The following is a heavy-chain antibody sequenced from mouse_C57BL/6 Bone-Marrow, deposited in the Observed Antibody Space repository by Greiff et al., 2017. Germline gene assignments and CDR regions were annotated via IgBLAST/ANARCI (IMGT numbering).Heavy chain of an antibody. CDR3: AFDGYPWYFDV. CDR1: GYTFTGYW. Sequence: QVQLKQSGAELMKPGASVKLSCKATGYTFTGYWIEWVKQRPGHGLEWIGEILPGSGSTNYTEKFKGKATFTADTSSNTAYMQLSSLTTEDSAIYYCAFDGYPWYFDVWGTGTTVTVSS. J-gene: IGHJ1*03. CDR2: ILPGSGST. V-gene: IGHV1-9*01. D-gene: IGHD2-3*01.